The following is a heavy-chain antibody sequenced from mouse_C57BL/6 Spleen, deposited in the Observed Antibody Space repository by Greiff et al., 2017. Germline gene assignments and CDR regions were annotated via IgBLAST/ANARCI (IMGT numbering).Heavy chain of an antibody. CDR3: ARITTVVGDWYFDV. D-gene: IGHD1-1*01. CDR2: ISYDGSN. CDR1: GYSITSGYY. V-gene: IGHV3-6*01. Sequence: EVQLQESGPGLVKPSQSLSLTCSVTGYSITSGYYWNWIRQFPGNKLEWMGYISYDGSNNYNPSLKNRISITRDTSKNQFFLKLNSVTTEDTATYYCARITTVVGDWYFDVWGTGTTVTVSS. J-gene: IGHJ1*03.